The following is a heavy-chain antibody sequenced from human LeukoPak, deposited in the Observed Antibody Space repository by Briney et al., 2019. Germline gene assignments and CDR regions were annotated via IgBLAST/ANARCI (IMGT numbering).Heavy chain of an antibody. D-gene: IGHD5-12*01. Sequence: SQTLSLTCAISGDSVSSNSAAWNWIRQSPSRGLEWLGRTYYRSKWYNDYAVSVKSRITINPDTSKNQFSLQLNSVTPEDTAVYYCARANIVATITSNYYYYMDVWGKGTTVTISS. J-gene: IGHJ6*03. CDR2: TYYRSKWYN. CDR1: GDSVSSNSAA. V-gene: IGHV6-1*01. CDR3: ARANIVATITSNYYYYMDV.